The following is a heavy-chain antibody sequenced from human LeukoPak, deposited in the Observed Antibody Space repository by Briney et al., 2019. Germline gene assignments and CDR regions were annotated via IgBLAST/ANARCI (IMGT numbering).Heavy chain of an antibody. J-gene: IGHJ4*02. Sequence: GGSLRLSCAAFGFTFSSYAIHWVRQAPGKGLEWVAIIWYDGSNKYYADSVKGRFTISRDNSKNTVYLQMNSLRAEDTAVYYCARSRGGSSSGVGDCFDYWGQGTLVTVSS. CDR2: IWYDGSNK. CDR1: GFTFSSYA. CDR3: ARSRGGSSSGVGDCFDY. D-gene: IGHD6-6*01. V-gene: IGHV3-33*01.